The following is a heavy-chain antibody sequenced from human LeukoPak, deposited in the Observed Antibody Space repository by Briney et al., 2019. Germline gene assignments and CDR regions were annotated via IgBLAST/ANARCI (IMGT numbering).Heavy chain of an antibody. CDR2: ISYDGSNK. Sequence: GSLLLSCAASGFTFSSYGMHWVRQAPGKGLEWVAVISYDGSNKYYADSVKGRFTISRDNSKNTLYLQMNSLRAEDTAVYYCAKGWRSGPPGDYWGQGTLVTVSS. V-gene: IGHV3-30*18. D-gene: IGHD3-10*01. CDR3: AKGWRSGPPGDY. CDR1: GFTFSSYG. J-gene: IGHJ4*02.